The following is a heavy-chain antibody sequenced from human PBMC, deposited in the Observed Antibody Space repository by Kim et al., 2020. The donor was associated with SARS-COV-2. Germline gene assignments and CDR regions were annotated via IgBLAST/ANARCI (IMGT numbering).Heavy chain of an antibody. CDR2: IKTTLDGGTR. V-gene: IGHV3-15*01. CDR3: STWGFQFNNYAV. J-gene: IGHJ3*01. Sequence: GGSLRLSCAASGFIFSNAYINWFRLAPGKGLEWLGRIKTTLDGGTRDYAAPVKDRLIISRDDSRNTASLQMSSLKPEDTAVYYCSTWGFQFNNYAVWGQGTRVTVSS. D-gene: IGHD4-4*01. CDR1: GFIFSNAY.